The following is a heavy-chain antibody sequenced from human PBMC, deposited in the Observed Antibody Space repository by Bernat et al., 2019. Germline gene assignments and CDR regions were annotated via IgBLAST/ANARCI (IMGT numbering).Heavy chain of an antibody. Sequence: EVQLVESGGGLVQPGGSLRISCAASGFIFSRYWMSWVRQAPGKGLEWVANIKQDGSEKYYVDSLKGRFTISRDNAENSLYLQMNSLRAEDTAVCYCARGKMGDYWGQGTLVTVSS. CDR2: IKQDGSEK. V-gene: IGHV3-7*01. CDR1: GFIFSRYW. CDR3: ARGKMGDY. J-gene: IGHJ4*02. D-gene: IGHD5-24*01.